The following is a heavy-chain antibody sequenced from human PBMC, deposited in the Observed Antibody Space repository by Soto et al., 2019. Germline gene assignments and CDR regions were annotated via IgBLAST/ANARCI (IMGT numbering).Heavy chain of an antibody. CDR3: AKPLIGSYDILTGTAPVDAFDI. Sequence: PGGSLRLSCAASGFTFSSYAMSWVRQAPGKGLEWVSAISGSGGSTYYADSVKGRFTISRDNSKNTLYLQMNSLRAEDTAVYYCAKPLIGSYDILTGTAPVDAFDIWGQGTMVTVS. D-gene: IGHD3-9*01. CDR2: ISGSGGST. J-gene: IGHJ3*02. CDR1: GFTFSSYA. V-gene: IGHV3-23*01.